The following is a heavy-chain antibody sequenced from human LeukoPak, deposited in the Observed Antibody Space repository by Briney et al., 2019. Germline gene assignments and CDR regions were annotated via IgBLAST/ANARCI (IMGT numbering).Heavy chain of an antibody. CDR3: AREYRAVAARYWAFDV. Sequence: GGSLRLSCAASEFTFSRYEMNWVRQAPGKGLEWVSYISSSGSIIYYADSVKGRFTISRDNAKNSLYLQMSSLRAEDTAVYYCAREYRAVAARYWAFDVWGQGTMVTVSS. CDR2: ISSSGSII. J-gene: IGHJ3*01. CDR1: EFTFSRYE. V-gene: IGHV3-48*03. D-gene: IGHD6-19*01.